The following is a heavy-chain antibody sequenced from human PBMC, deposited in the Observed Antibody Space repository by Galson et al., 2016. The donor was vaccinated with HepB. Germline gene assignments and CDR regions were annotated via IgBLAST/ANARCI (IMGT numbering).Heavy chain of an antibody. CDR1: GFIFNSYS. CDR3: ARSKDSRWYSSFDY. Sequence: SLRLSCAASGFIFNSYSMNWVRQAPGKGLEWVSSISLRGDYTYYADAVNGRFPISRDNARNSMYLQMHSLRVEDTAVYYCARSKDSRWYSSFDYWGQGTLATVSS. J-gene: IGHJ4*02. V-gene: IGHV3-21*01. CDR2: ISLRGDYT. D-gene: IGHD6-13*01.